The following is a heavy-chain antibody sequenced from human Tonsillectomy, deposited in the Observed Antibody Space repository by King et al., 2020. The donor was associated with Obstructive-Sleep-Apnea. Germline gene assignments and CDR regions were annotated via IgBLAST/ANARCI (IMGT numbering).Heavy chain of an antibody. D-gene: IGHD3-10*01. Sequence: VQLVESGGGVVQPGRSLRLSCAASGFTFSNYAMHWVRQAPGKGLEWGAFISSDGNNKYFADSVKGRFTISRDNSKNTLYMQLNSLRAEDTAVYYCASPTLLWFGESYYGMDVWGQGTTVTVSS. V-gene: IGHV3-30-3*01. J-gene: IGHJ6*02. CDR2: ISSDGNNK. CDR3: ASPTLLWFGESYYGMDV. CDR1: GFTFSNYA.